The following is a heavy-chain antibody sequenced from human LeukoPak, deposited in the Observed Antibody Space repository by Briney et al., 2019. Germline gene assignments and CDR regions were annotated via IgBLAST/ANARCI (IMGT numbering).Heavy chain of an antibody. V-gene: IGHV3-48*03. CDR1: GFTFSSYE. Sequence: GGSLRLSCAASGFTFSSYEMNWVRQAPRKGLEWVAYISSSGSTIYYADSVKGRFTISRDNAKNSLYLQMNSLRAEDTAVYYCARGTGDPSLDYWGQGTLVTVSS. J-gene: IGHJ4*02. CDR3: ARGTGDPSLDY. D-gene: IGHD3-10*01. CDR2: ISSSGSTI.